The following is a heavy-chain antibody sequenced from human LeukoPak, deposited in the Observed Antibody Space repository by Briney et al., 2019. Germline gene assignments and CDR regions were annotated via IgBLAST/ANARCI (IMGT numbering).Heavy chain of an antibody. V-gene: IGHV4-59*01. CDR3: ARAGPQLPTPFDY. D-gene: IGHD2-2*01. Sequence: SETLSLTCTVSGGSISSYYWSWIRQPPGKGLEWIGYIYYSGSTNYNPSLKSRVTISVDTSKNQFSLKLSSVTAADTAVYYCARAGPQLPTPFDYWGQGTLVTVSS. CDR2: IYYSGST. J-gene: IGHJ4*02. CDR1: GGSISSYY.